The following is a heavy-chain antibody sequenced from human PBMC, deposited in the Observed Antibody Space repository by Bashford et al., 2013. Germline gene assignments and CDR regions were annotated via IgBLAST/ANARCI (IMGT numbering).Heavy chain of an antibody. CDR2: MHYSGST. CDR1: GESISSYY. CDR3: ARGPAWFDS. J-gene: IGHJ5*01. V-gene: IGHV4-59*08. Sequence: SETLSLTCSVSGESISSYYWSXFRQSPGKGLEGIGYMHYSGSTRYNPALKSRASISADKSKNQFSLKLTSATATDTAVYYCARGPAWFDSWGQGTLVTVSS.